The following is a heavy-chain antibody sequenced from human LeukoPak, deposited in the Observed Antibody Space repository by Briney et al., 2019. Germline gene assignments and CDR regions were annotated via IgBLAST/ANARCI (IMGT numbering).Heavy chain of an antibody. V-gene: IGHV1-18*01. D-gene: IGHD2-2*01. CDR1: GYTFTSYG. CDR3: ARDVYHCSSTSCYLDY. J-gene: IGHJ4*02. Sequence: ASVKVSCKASGYTFTSYGISWVRQAPGQGLEGMGWISAYNGNTNYAQKLQGRVTMTTDTSTSTAYVELRSLRSDDTAVYYCARDVYHCSSTSCYLDYWGRGTLVTVSS. CDR2: ISAYNGNT.